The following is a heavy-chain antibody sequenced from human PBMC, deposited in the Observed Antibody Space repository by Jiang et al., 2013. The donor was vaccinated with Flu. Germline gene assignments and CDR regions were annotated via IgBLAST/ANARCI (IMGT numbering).Heavy chain of an antibody. CDR3: AKHSFTYSPSYYYYGMDV. V-gene: IGHV5-10-1*01. CDR1: GYNFRTYW. Sequence: GAEVKKPGESLTISCKVSGYNFRTYWISWVRQMPGKGLEWMGRIDPSDSYTNYNPSVQGHVTISADNSISTAYLQWSSLEASDTATYYCAKHSFTYSPSYYYYGMDVWGQGTTVTVSS. J-gene: IGHJ6*02. D-gene: IGHD4-11*01. CDR2: IDPSDSYT.